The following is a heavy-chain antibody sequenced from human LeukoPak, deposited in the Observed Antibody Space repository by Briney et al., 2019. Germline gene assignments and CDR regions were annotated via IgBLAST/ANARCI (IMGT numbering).Heavy chain of an antibody. D-gene: IGHD3-9*01. J-gene: IGHJ4*02. CDR1: GGSISSSSYY. CDR3: AKDSGFDFDWPDYFDY. Sequence: SETLSLTCTVSGGSISSSSYYWGWIRQPPGKGLEWIGSIYYSGSTYYNPSLKSRVTISVDTSKNQFSLKLSSVTAADTAVYYCAKDSGFDFDWPDYFDYWGQGTLVTVSS. CDR2: IYYSGST. V-gene: IGHV4-39*02.